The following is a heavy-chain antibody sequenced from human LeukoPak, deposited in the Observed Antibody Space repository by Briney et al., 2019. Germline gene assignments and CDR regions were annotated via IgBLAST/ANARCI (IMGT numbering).Heavy chain of an antibody. V-gene: IGHV3-48*01. CDR1: GFTFSSYS. D-gene: IGHD6-19*01. CDR3: IVLAVAGTLGFDY. Sequence: GGSLRLSCAASGFTFSSYSMNWVRQAPGKGLEWVSYISSSSRTIYYADSVKGRFTISRDNAKNSLYLQMNSLRAEDTAVYYCIVLAVAGTLGFDYWGQGTLVTVSS. CDR2: ISSSSRTI. J-gene: IGHJ4*02.